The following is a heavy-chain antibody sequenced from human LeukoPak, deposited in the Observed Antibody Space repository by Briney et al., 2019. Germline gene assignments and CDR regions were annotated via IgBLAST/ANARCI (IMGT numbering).Heavy chain of an antibody. D-gene: IGHD3-10*01. CDR3: ARHLYVVGSGEVIDD. Sequence: PSETLSLTCTVSGASISSNSYYWGWIRQPPGKGVEWIGSIYYSGSTYYNPSVKIRVTISVDTANNQFSLKLTSVTAADTAVYYCARHLYVVGSGEVIDDWGQGTLVTVSS. CDR2: IYYSGST. V-gene: IGHV4-39*01. CDR1: GASISSNSYY. J-gene: IGHJ4*02.